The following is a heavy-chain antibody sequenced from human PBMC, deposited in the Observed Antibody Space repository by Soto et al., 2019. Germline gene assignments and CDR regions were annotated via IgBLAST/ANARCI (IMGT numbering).Heavy chain of an antibody. CDR3: ARELGGYNYGHYYYYGMDV. CDR2: IIPIFGTA. CDR1: GGTFSSYA. Sequence: SVKVSCKASGGTFSSYAISWVRQAPGQGLEWVGGIIPIFGTANYAQKFQGRVTITADESTSTAYMELSSLRSEDTAVYYCARELGGYNYGHYYYYGMDVWGQGTTVTVSS. J-gene: IGHJ6*02. D-gene: IGHD5-12*01. V-gene: IGHV1-69*13.